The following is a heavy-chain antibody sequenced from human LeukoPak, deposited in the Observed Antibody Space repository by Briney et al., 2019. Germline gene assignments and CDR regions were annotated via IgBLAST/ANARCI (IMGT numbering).Heavy chain of an antibody. CDR2: VYYSGST. Sequence: SETLSLTXTVSGGSISSSSYYWGWIRQPPGKGLEWIGSVYYSGSTYYNPSLKSRATISVDTSKNQFSLKLSSVTAADTAVYYCARRPFCSGGSCPFDYWGQGTLVTVSS. CDR3: ARRPFCSGGSCPFDY. V-gene: IGHV4-39*01. CDR1: GGSISSSSYY. D-gene: IGHD2-15*01. J-gene: IGHJ4*02.